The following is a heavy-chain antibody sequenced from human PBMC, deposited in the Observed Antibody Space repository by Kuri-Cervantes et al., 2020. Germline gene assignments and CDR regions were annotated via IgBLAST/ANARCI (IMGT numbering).Heavy chain of an antibody. D-gene: IGHD6-13*01. V-gene: IGHV3-21*01. CDR1: GFTFSSYS. J-gene: IGHJ6*02. Sequence: LSLTCAASGFTFSSYSMNWVRQAPGKGLEWVSSISSSSSYIYYADSVKGRFTISRDNSKNTLYLQMNSLRAEDTAVYYCTTDFPGSIAAANYYYYGMDVWGQGTTVTVSS. CDR2: ISSSSSYI. CDR3: TTDFPGSIAAANYYYYGMDV.